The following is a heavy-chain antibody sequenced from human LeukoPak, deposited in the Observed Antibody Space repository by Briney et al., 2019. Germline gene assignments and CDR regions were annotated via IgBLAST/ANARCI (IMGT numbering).Heavy chain of an antibody. CDR1: GFTFSSYA. J-gene: IGHJ4*02. Sequence: GGSLRLSCAASGFTFSSYAMSWVRQAPGKGLECVSAISGSGGSTYYADSVKGRFTISRDNSKNTLYLQMNSLRAEDTAVYYCARADGYCSSTSCYGEEDYWGQGTLVTVSS. V-gene: IGHV3-23*01. CDR3: ARADGYCSSTSCYGEEDY. D-gene: IGHD2-2*01. CDR2: ISGSGGST.